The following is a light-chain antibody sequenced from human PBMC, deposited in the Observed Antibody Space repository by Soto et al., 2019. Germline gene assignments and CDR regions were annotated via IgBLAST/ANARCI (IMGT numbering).Light chain of an antibody. Sequence: DIQVTQSPSSLSASVGDRVIITCRTSQSISNYLNWYQHKPGKAPKVLISAASNLQSGVPSRFSGSGSGTDFTLTISSLQPEDFATYYCQQSYSRWTFGQGTKVDIK. CDR2: AAS. CDR1: QSISNY. CDR3: QQSYSRWT. J-gene: IGKJ1*01. V-gene: IGKV1-39*01.